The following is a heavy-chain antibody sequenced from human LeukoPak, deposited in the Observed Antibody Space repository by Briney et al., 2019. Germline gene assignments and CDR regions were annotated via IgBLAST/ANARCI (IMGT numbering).Heavy chain of an antibody. J-gene: IGHJ4*02. CDR3: AKGSSSSWYEGGLDY. D-gene: IGHD6-13*01. CDR1: GFTFSSYS. Sequence: GGSLRLSCAASGFTFSSYSMNWVRQAPGKGLEWVSYISSSSSTIYYADSVKGRFTISRDNAKNSLYLQMNSLRAEDTALYYCAKGSSSSWYEGGLDYWGQGTLVTVSS. V-gene: IGHV3-48*04. CDR2: ISSSSSTI.